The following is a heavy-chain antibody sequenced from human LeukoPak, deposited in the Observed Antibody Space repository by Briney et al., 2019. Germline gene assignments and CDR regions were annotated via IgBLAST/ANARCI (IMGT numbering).Heavy chain of an antibody. CDR3: AKVDSLYYYDSSGYYGACDY. CDR2: INHSGST. Sequence: SETLSLTCAVYGGSFSGYYWSWIRQPPGKGLEWIGEINHSGSTNYNPSLKSRVTISVDTSKNQFSLKLSSVTAADTAVYYCAKVDSLYYYDSSGYYGACDYWGQGTLVTVSS. V-gene: IGHV4-34*01. CDR1: GGSFSGYY. J-gene: IGHJ4*02. D-gene: IGHD3-22*01.